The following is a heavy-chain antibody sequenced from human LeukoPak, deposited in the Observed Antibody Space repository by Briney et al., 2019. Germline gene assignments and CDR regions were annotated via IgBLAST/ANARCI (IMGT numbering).Heavy chain of an antibody. CDR2: IYYSGST. V-gene: IGHV4-59*01. Sequence: SETLSLTCTVSSGSIRTSYCSWIRQPPGKGLEWIGYIYYSGSTNYNPSLKSRVTISVDTSRNQFSLKLSSVTAADTAMYYCARAPNPDFFDDWGQGTLVTVSS. CDR1: SGSIRTSY. CDR3: ARAPNPDFFDD. J-gene: IGHJ4*02. D-gene: IGHD2-8*01.